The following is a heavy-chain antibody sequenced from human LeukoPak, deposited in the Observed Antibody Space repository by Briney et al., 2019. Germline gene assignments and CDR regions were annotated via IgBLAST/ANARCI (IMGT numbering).Heavy chain of an antibody. CDR1: GFTFSSYW. J-gene: IGHJ4*02. CDR2: ISDDGRSK. Sequence: GGSLRLSCEPSGFTFSSYWMHWVRQAPGKGLEWVGVISDDGRSKDYADSVKGRFTISRDNSKDTLYLQMNSLRAEDTAVYYCAKRPSDYGDYVSYFDYWGQGTLVTVSS. V-gene: IGHV3-30*18. CDR3: AKRPSDYGDYVSYFDY. D-gene: IGHD4-17*01.